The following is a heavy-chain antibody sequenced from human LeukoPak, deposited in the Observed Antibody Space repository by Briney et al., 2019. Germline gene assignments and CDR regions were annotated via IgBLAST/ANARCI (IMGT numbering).Heavy chain of an antibody. J-gene: IGHJ4*02. Sequence: GGSLRLSCAASGFTFSSYGMHWVSQAPGKGLEWVAVISYDGSNKYYADSVKGRFTISRDNSKNTLYLQMNSLRAEDTAVYYCAQGKYSSSWTDYFDYWGQGTLVTVSS. CDR1: GFTFSSYG. CDR3: AQGKYSSSWTDYFDY. D-gene: IGHD6-13*01. V-gene: IGHV3-30*18. CDR2: ISYDGSNK.